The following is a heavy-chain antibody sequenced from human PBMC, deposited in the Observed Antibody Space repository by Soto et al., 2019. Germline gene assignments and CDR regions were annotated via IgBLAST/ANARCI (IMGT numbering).Heavy chain of an antibody. CDR2: INSDGSST. D-gene: IGHD3-22*01. J-gene: IGHJ4*02. V-gene: IGHV3-74*01. Sequence: VRLSCAASGFTFSSYWMHWVRQAPGKGLVWVSRINSDGSSTSYADSVKGRFTISRDNAKNTLYLQMNSLRAEDTAVYYCARNYDSSGPIHPFDYWGQGTLVTVSS. CDR1: GFTFSSYW. CDR3: ARNYDSSGPIHPFDY.